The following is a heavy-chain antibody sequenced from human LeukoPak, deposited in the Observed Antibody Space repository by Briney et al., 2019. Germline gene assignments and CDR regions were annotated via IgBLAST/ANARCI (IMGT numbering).Heavy chain of an antibody. CDR1: GFNFGEFW. V-gene: IGHV3-48*04. D-gene: IGHD2-2*01. Sequence: PGGSLRLSCAASGFNFGEFWMDWVRQTPGKGLEWVSYIGSSSRTIYYADSVKGRFTISRDNAKNSLYLQMNSLRAEDTAVYYCARISVVWGQGTLVTVSS. CDR2: IGSSSRTI. J-gene: IGHJ4*02. CDR3: ARISVV.